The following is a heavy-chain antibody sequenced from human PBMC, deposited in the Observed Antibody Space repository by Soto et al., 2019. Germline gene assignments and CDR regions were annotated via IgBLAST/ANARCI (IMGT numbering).Heavy chain of an antibody. D-gene: IGHD2-21*01. CDR3: ARGRSVIDHDDFEY. V-gene: IGHV3-30-3*01. Sequence: QVQLVESGGGVVQPGRSLRLSCAASGFTFSSYSMHWVRPAPGQGLEWVAAMSFDGNSKYFADSVKGRFTISRDNSKNTLSLQMNSLGADDSAVYYCARGRSVIDHDDFEYWGQGTLVTVSS. CDR2: MSFDGNSK. J-gene: IGHJ4*02. CDR1: GFTFSSYS.